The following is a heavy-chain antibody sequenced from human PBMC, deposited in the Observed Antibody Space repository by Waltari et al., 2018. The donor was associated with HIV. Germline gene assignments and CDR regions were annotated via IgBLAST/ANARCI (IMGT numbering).Heavy chain of an antibody. CDR1: GFTFSSYA. J-gene: IGHJ4*02. CDR3: ARGGYGWLPDGY. Sequence: QVQLVESGGGVVQPGRSLRLSCAASGFTFSSYASHWVLQAPGKGLGGVAVISYDGSNKYYADSVKGRFTISRDNSKNTLYLQMNSLRAEDTAVYYCARGGYGWLPDGYWGQGTLVTVSS. CDR2: ISYDGSNK. V-gene: IGHV3-30-3*01. D-gene: IGHD5-18*01.